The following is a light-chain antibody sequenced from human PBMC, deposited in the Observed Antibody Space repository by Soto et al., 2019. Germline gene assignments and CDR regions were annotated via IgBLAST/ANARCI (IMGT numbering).Light chain of an antibody. V-gene: IGKV3-11*01. J-gene: IGKJ4*01. CDR3: QHRSNWPPKVT. CDR1: QSVSSY. Sequence: EIVLTQSPASLSLSPGERATLSCRASQSVSSYLAWYQQKPGQAPRLLIYDASNRPTGIPARFSGSGSGTDLALTISSREPEDFAVYYCQHRSNWPPKVTFGGGTKVEMK. CDR2: DAS.